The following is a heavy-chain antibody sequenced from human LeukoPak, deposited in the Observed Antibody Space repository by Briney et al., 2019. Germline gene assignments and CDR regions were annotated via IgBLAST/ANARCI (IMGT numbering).Heavy chain of an antibody. D-gene: IGHD2-15*01. CDR1: GGTFSSYA. CDR2: IIPILGIA. Sequence: ASVKVSCKASGGTFSSYAISWVRQAPGQGLEWMGRIIPILGIANYAQKFQGRVTITADKSTSTAYMELSSLRSEDTAVYYCARHCSGRRCYGYNWFDPWGQGTLVTVSS. J-gene: IGHJ5*02. CDR3: ARHCSGRRCYGYNWFDP. V-gene: IGHV1-69*04.